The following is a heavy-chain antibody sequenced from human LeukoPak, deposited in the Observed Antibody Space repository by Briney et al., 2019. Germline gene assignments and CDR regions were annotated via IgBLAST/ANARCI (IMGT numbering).Heavy chain of an antibody. J-gene: IGHJ5*02. Sequence: ASVKVSCKASGYTFTSYDINWVRQATGQGLEWMGWMNPNSGNTGYAQKFQGRVTMTRNTSISTAYMGLSSLRSEDTAVYYCARMVRGVIISPGENWFDPWGQGTLVTVSS. D-gene: IGHD3-10*01. V-gene: IGHV1-8*01. CDR2: MNPNSGNT. CDR1: GYTFTSYD. CDR3: ARMVRGVIISPGENWFDP.